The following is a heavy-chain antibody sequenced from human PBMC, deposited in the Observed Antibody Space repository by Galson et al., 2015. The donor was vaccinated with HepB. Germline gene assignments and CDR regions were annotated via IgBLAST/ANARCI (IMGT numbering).Heavy chain of an antibody. V-gene: IGHV3-23*01. J-gene: IGHJ4*02. Sequence: SLRLSCAASGFTFSAHTMTWVRLTPGKGPEWVSSIIGSAKVTHYADSVKGRFSISRDNSRQTVDLQMNSLKIDDTAVYYCAEARQMVAGPPYFDLWGQGALVIVSS. CDR3: AEARQMVAGPPYFDL. CDR1: GFTFSAHT. D-gene: IGHD6-19*01. CDR2: IIGSAKVT.